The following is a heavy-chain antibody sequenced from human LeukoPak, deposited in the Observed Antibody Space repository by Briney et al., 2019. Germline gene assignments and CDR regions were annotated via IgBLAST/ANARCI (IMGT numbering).Heavy chain of an antibody. CDR1: GGSISSYY. V-gene: IGHV4-4*08. J-gene: IGHJ4*02. D-gene: IGHD5-18*01. CDR2: IYTSGST. Sequence: SETLSLTCTVSGGSISSYYWSWIRQPPGKGLEWIGYIYTSGSTNYNPSLKSRVTISVDTSKNQFSLKLSSVTAADTAVYYCAREGVQLWLHYFDYWGQGTLVTVSS. CDR3: AREGVQLWLHYFDY.